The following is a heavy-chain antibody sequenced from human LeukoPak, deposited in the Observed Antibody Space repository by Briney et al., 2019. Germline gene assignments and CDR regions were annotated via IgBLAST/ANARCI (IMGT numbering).Heavy chain of an antibody. D-gene: IGHD5-18*01. Sequence: PGGSLRLSCAASGFTFDDYAMHWVRQAPGKGLEWVSLISGDGGSTHYADSVKGRFTISRDNSKNTLYLQMNSLRTEDTALYYCAKDIVDTAMGRGGNWFDPWGQGTLVTVSS. V-gene: IGHV3-43*02. J-gene: IGHJ5*02. CDR3: AKDIVDTAMGRGGNWFDP. CDR1: GFTFDDYA. CDR2: ISGDGGST.